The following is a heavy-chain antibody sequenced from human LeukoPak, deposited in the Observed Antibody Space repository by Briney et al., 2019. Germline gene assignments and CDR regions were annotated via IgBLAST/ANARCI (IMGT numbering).Heavy chain of an antibody. CDR2: IYYSGST. CDR1: GGSISSGDYY. J-gene: IGHJ4*02. D-gene: IGHD5-12*01. Sequence: SETLSLTCTVSGGSISSGDYYWSWIRQPPGKGLEWIGYIYYSGSTYYNPSLKSRVTISVDTSKNQFSLKLSSVTAADTVVYYCARRRRGYSGYLDYWGQGTLVTVSS. V-gene: IGHV4-30-4*01. CDR3: ARRRRGYSGYLDY.